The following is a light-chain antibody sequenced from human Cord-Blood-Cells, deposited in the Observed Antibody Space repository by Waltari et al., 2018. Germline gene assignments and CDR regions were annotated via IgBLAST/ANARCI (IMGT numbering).Light chain of an antibody. CDR1: QGIINH. Sequence: DIQMTQSPSSLSASVGDRFTLTSRASQGIINHLAWYQQKPGKVPKLLIYAASTLQSGVPSRFSGSGSGTDFTLTISSLQPEDVATYYCQKYNSAPWTFGQGTKVEIK. CDR2: AAS. V-gene: IGKV1-27*01. CDR3: QKYNSAPWT. J-gene: IGKJ1*01.